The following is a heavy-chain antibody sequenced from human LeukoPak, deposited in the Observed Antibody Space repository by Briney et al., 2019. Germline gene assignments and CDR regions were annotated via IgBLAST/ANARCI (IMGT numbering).Heavy chain of an antibody. Sequence: GGSLRLSCAASGFTFSSYWVSWVRQAPGKGLEWVANIKQDGSEKYYVDSVRGRFTISRDNAKNSLYLQMNSLRAEDTAVYYCARGIMITFGGVIVSYWFDPWGQGTLVTVSS. CDR1: GFTFSSYW. CDR2: IKQDGSEK. V-gene: IGHV3-7*04. J-gene: IGHJ5*02. D-gene: IGHD3-16*02. CDR3: ARGIMITFGGVIVSYWFDP.